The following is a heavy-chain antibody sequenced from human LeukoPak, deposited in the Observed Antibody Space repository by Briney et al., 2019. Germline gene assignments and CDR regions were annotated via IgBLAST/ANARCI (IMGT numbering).Heavy chain of an antibody. J-gene: IGHJ6*02. Sequence: GGSLRLSCAASEFTFSKYLMSWVRQAPGKGLDYVANIKQDGSEKQYVESVKGRFTISRDNAKNSLYLQMNSLRAEDTAVYYCARRGLRSQSGKPYYGSDVWGQGTTVTVSS. CDR1: EFTFSKYL. CDR2: IKQDGSEK. CDR3: ARRGLRSQSGKPYYGSDV. V-gene: IGHV3-7*01. D-gene: IGHD3-10*01.